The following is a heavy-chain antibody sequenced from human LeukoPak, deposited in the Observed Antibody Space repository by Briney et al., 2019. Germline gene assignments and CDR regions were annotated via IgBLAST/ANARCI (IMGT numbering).Heavy chain of an antibody. CDR2: INHSGST. J-gene: IGHJ3*02. D-gene: IGHD2-15*01. Sequence: SETLSLTCAVYGGSFSGYYWSWIRQPPGKGLEWIGEINHSGSTNYNPSLKSRVTISVDTSKNQFSLKLSSVTATDTAVYYCARDCSGGSCYGAFDIWGQGTMVTVSS. V-gene: IGHV4-34*01. CDR1: GGSFSGYY. CDR3: ARDCSGGSCYGAFDI.